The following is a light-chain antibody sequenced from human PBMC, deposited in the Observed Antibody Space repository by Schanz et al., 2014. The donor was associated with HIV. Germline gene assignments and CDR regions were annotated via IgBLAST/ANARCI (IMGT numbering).Light chain of an antibody. CDR1: SSDVGGYNL. J-gene: IGLJ1*01. V-gene: IGLV2-14*02. Sequence: QSALTQPASVSGSPGQSITISCTGTSSDVGGYNLLSWYQQHPGKAPKLMIYEVSKRPSGVSNRFSGSKSGNTASLTISGLQAEDEADYYCSSYEGSNNWVFGTGTKLTVL. CDR2: EVS. CDR3: SSYEGSNNWV.